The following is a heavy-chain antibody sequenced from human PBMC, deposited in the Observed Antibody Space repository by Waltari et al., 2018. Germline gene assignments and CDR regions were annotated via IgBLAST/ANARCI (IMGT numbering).Heavy chain of an antibody. J-gene: IGHJ4*02. CDR1: GFTFSSYA. D-gene: IGHD2-15*01. CDR2: ISGSGGRT. V-gene: IGHV3-23*01. CDR3: AKDLAFRVVVAATPSF. Sequence: EVQLLESGGGLVQPGGSLRLSCAASGFTFSSYAMSWVRQAPGKGLEWVSAISGSGGRTYYADAVKGRFTIARDNSKNTLYLQMNSLRAEDTAVYYCAKDLAFRVVVAATPSFWGQGTLVTVSS.